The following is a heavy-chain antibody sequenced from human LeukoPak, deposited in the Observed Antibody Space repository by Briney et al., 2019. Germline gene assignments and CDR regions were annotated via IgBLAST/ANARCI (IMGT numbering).Heavy chain of an antibody. CDR2: IKQDGSET. CDR1: GVMFPSYW. V-gene: IGHV3-7*05. Sequence: GGSLRLSCAASGVMFPSYWMTWVRQAPGKGPECVANIKQDGSETHYVDSVKGRFTIFRDNAKNSLSLQMNSLRVEDTAMYYCATYWRYFDWLLLDTWGLGTMVTVSS. J-gene: IGHJ3*02. CDR3: ATYWRYFDWLLLDT. D-gene: IGHD3-9*01.